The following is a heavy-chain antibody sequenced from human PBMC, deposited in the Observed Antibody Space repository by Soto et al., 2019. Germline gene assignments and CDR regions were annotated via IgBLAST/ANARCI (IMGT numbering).Heavy chain of an antibody. J-gene: IGHJ4*02. CDR3: AIYCSGGSCYLGPLFDY. CDR2: INHSGST. Sequence: QVQLQQWGAGLLKPSETLSLTCAVYGGSFSGSYWSWIRQPPGKGLERIGEINHSGSTNYNPSLSSGVTISVDTSKNQFSLKRSSVAAADTAVYYCAIYCSGGSCYLGPLFDYWGQGTLVTVSS. CDR1: GGSFSGSY. D-gene: IGHD2-15*01. V-gene: IGHV4-34*01.